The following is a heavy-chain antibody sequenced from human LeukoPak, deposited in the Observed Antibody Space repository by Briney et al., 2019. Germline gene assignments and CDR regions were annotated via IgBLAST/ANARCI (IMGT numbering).Heavy chain of an antibody. J-gene: IGHJ4*02. Sequence: GGSLRLSCAASGFTFSDYAMSWVRQAPGKGLEWLSVISGGSSGSTYYADSVTGRFTVSRDNSKNTLYLQMNSLRAEDTAVYYCAKDSNAYYDFWSGYHPGGYYFDYWGQGTLVTVSS. CDR3: AKDSNAYYDFWSGYHPGGYYFDY. CDR2: ISGGSSGST. V-gene: IGHV3-23*01. D-gene: IGHD3-3*01. CDR1: GFTFSDYA.